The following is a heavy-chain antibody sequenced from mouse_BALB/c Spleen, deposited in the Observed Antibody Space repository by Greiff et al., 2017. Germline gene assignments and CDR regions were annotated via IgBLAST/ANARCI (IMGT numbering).Heavy chain of an antibody. J-gene: IGHJ4*01. D-gene: IGHD2-4*01. CDR1: GFSLTSYG. V-gene: IGHV2-9*02. Sequence: QVQLKQSGPGLVAPSQSLSITCTVSGFSLTSYGVHWVRQPPGKGLEWLGVIWAGGSTNYNSALMSRLSISKDNSKSQVFLKMNSLQTDDTAMYYCARGGITGRYYYAMDYWGQGTSVTVSS. CDR2: IWAGGST. CDR3: ARGGITGRYYYAMDY.